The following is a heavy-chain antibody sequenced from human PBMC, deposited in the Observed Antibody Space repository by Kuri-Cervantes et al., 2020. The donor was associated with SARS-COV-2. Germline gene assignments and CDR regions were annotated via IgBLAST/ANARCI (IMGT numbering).Heavy chain of an antibody. V-gene: IGHV4-59*01. Sequence: SCTVSGGSISNYYWSWIRQPPGKGLEWIGNVFYSGSTNYNPSLKSRVAISLNTSASQFSLKVTSVTAADTAVYYCARGLVWYFDLWGRGTLVTVSS. J-gene: IGHJ2*01. CDR3: ARGLVWYFDL. CDR1: GGSISNYY. CDR2: VFYSGST.